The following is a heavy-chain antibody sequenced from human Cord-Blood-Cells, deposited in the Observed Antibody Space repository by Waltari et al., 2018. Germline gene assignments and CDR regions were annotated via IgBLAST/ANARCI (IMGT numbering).Heavy chain of an antibody. Sequence: EVQLVESGGGLVQPGGSLRLSCAASGFTFSSYEMNWVRQAPGKGLGWVSYISSSGSTIYYADSVKGRFTISRDNAKNSLYLQMNSLRAEDTAVYYCARVEPYSSSWYYWGQGTLVTVSS. V-gene: IGHV3-48*03. CDR2: ISSSGSTI. CDR3: ARVEPYSSSWYY. J-gene: IGHJ4*02. D-gene: IGHD6-13*01. CDR1: GFTFSSYE.